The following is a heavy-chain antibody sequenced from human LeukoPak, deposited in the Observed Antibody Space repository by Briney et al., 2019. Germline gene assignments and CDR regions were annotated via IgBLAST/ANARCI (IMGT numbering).Heavy chain of an antibody. V-gene: IGHV4-61*02. Sequence: SQTLSLTCTVSGGSISSGSYYWSWIRQPAGRGLEWIGRIYTSWSTNYNPSLKSRVTISVDTSKNQFSLKLSSVPAADTAVYYCARDDPYCSSTSCYADYWGQGTLVTVSS. D-gene: IGHD2-2*01. CDR2: IYTSWST. J-gene: IGHJ4*02. CDR3: ARDDPYCSSTSCYADY. CDR1: GGSISSGSYY.